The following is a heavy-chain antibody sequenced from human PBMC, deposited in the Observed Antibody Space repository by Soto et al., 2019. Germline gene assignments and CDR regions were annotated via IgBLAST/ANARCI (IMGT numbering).Heavy chain of an antibody. V-gene: IGHV3-21*01. CDR3: AKDVDSPMVRDL. D-gene: IGHD5-18*01. J-gene: IGHJ4*02. CDR2: ISRSGSYI. Sequence: PGGPLRLAGVDSVFTCRSYAINWVRQAPGKGLEWVSSISRSGSYISYADSVKGRFTISRDNAKNSLYLQMNSLRAEDTAVYYCAKDVDSPMVRDLWGQGTLVTVSS. CDR1: VFTCRSYA.